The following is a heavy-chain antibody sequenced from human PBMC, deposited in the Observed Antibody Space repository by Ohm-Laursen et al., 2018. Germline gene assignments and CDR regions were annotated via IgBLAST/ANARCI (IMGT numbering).Heavy chain of an antibody. J-gene: IGHJ4*02. D-gene: IGHD4-11*01. V-gene: IGHV3-23*01. Sequence: SLRLSCAASGFTLRSYAMSWVRQAPGKGLQWVSIISASGDYTDYADSVKGRFTISRDNGQNVLYLQMTRLRADDTAIYYCARGSSRDYREWGQGTLVTVSS. CDR3: ARGSSRDYRE. CDR2: ISASGDYT. CDR1: GFTLRSYA.